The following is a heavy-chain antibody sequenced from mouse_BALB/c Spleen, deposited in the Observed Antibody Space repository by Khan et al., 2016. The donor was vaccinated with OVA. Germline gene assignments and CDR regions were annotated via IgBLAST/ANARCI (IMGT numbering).Heavy chain of an antibody. CDR2: IWSDGST. J-gene: IGHJ4*01. Sequence: VELVESGPGLVAPSQSLSITCTISGFSLTNYGIHWVRQPPGKGLEWLVVIWSDGSTTYNSALKSRLSISKDNSKSQVFLKMNSLQTDDTAMYYWARQPYYHYYVIDYWGQGTSVTVSS. CDR1: GFSLTNYG. V-gene: IGHV2-6-1*01. D-gene: IGHD2-10*01. CDR3: ARQPYYHYYVIDY.